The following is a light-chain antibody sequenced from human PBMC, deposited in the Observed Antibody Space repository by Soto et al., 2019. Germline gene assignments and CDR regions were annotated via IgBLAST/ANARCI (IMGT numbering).Light chain of an antibody. CDR2: GAS. V-gene: IGKV3-15*01. Sequence: ERVMTQSPATLSVSPGERATLCCRASQSVSSNLAWYQQKPGQAPRLLIYGASTRATGIPARFSGSGSGTGFTLTISSLQSEDFAVYYCQQYNNWPQTFGQGTKVDIK. J-gene: IGKJ1*01. CDR3: QQYNNWPQT. CDR1: QSVSSN.